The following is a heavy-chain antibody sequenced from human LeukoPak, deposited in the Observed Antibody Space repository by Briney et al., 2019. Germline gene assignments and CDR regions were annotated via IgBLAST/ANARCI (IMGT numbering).Heavy chain of an antibody. J-gene: IGHJ5*02. CDR2: IKSKTDGETA. D-gene: IGHD3-22*01. CDR1: GFTFSNAW. V-gene: IGHV3-15*01. CDR3: TIVLRPYRGSGYRNWFDL. Sequence: GGSLRLSCAASGFTFSNAWMAWVRQVPGKGLEWLGRIKSKTDGETADYAAPVRGRFFISRDDRKDTLYVEINSLKTEDTGIYYCTIVLRPYRGSGYRNWFDLWGRGTLVTVSS.